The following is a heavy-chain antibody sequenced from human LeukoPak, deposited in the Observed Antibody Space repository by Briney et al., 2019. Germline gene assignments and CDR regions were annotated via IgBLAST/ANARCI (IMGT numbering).Heavy chain of an antibody. CDR3: ARGGTMGNANCCDP. V-gene: IGHV4-4*07. J-gene: IGHJ5*02. D-gene: IGHD3-16*01. CDR2: IYTSGST. CDR1: GGSISSYY. Sequence: SETLSLTCTVSGGSISSYYWSWIRQPAGKGLEWIGRIYTSGSTNYNPSLKSRVTMSVDTSKNQFSLKLSSVTAADTAMYYCARGGTMGNANCCDPWGQGTLVTVSS.